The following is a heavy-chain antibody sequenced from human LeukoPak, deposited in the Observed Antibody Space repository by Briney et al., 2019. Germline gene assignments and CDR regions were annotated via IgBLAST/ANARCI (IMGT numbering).Heavy chain of an antibody. CDR3: ARVTYSSGWYLFDY. J-gene: IGHJ4*02. V-gene: IGHV4-39*07. D-gene: IGHD6-19*01. CDR2: IYTSGST. Sequence: PSETLSLTCTVSGGSISSSSYYWGWIRQPPGKGLEWIGRIYTSGSTNYNPSLKSRVTMSVDTSKNQFSLKLSSVTAADTAVYYCARVTYSSGWYLFDYWGQGTLVTVSS. CDR1: GGSISSSSYY.